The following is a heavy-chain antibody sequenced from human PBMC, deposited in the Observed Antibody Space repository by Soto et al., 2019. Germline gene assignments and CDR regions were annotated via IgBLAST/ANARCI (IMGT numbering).Heavy chain of an antibody. Sequence: PGESLKISCEGSGYSFSSYRIGWVRQMPGKGLEWMGFIYPGDSDTRYSPSFQGQVIISADKSISTAYLQRSSLKASDTAMYYCARLRDGSNGVCYRFDFWGQGTLVTVSS. D-gene: IGHD2-8*01. CDR2: IYPGDSDT. CDR1: GYSFSSYR. V-gene: IGHV5-51*01. CDR3: ARLRDGSNGVCYRFDF. J-gene: IGHJ4*02.